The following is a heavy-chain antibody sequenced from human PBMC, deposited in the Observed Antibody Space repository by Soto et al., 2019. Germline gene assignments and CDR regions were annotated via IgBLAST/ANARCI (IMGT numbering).Heavy chain of an antibody. CDR2: IYYSGST. CDR1: GGSISSYY. CDR3: ARSADLYYYGMDV. J-gene: IGHJ6*02. Sequence: SETLSLTCTVSGGSISSYYWSWIRQHPGKGLEWIGYIYYSGSTYYNPSLKSRVTISVDTSKNQFSLKLSSVTAADTAVYYCARSADLYYYGMDVWGQGTTVTVSS. V-gene: IGHV4-59*06.